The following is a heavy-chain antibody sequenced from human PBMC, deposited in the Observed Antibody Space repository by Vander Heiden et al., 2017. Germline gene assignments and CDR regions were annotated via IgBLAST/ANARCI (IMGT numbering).Heavy chain of an antibody. CDR1: GGSISSSSYY. Sequence: QLQLQESGPGLVKPSETLSLTCTVSGGSISSSSYYWGWIRQPPGKGLEWIGSIYYSGSTYYNPSLKRLVTISVDTSKNQFSLKLSSVNAEDKAVYYCAARPRGRLLEWLRPFDYWGQGNLVTVSS. CDR3: AARPRGRLLEWLRPFDY. D-gene: IGHD3-3*01. V-gene: IGHV4-39*01. CDR2: IYYSGST. J-gene: IGHJ4*02.